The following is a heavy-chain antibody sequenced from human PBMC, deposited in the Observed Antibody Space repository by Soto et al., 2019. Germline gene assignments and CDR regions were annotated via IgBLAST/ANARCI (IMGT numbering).Heavy chain of an antibody. D-gene: IGHD3-3*02. CDR1: GFTFSNYA. Sequence: VQLLESGGGLVQPGGSLRLSCEASGFTFSNYAMAWVRQTPGEGPEWVSTIGGGDDIFYAESVKGRFIISRDDSRSTMYLQMDNLRVEDTAIYFCAKDSISYNGIYDAFDVWGQRTVVTVSS. J-gene: IGHJ3*01. CDR2: IGGGDDI. CDR3: AKDSISYNGIYDAFDV. V-gene: IGHV3-23*01.